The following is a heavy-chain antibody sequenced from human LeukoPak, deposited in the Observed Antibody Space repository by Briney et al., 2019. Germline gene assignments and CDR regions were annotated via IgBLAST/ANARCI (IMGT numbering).Heavy chain of an antibody. V-gene: IGHV4-30-2*01. CDR3: ARALYCGGDCYHWYFDL. Sequence: SQTLSLTCAVSGGSISSGGYSWSWIRQPPGKGLEWIGYIYHSGSTYYNPSLKSRVTISVDRSKNQFSLKLSSVTAADTAVYYCARALYCGGDCYHWYFDLWGRGTLVTVSS. J-gene: IGHJ2*01. D-gene: IGHD2-21*02. CDR2: IYHSGST. CDR1: GGSISSGGYS.